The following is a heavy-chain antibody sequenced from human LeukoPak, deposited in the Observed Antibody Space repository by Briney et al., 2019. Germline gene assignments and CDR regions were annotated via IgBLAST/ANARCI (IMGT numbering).Heavy chain of an antibody. Sequence: GGSLRLSCAVSGFTFSTYSMNWVRQAPGKGLEWVSGISGSGGRTYNADSVKGHFTISRDNSKKTLYLQMNSLRAEDTAVYYCAKDVGYNSGWFGFDYWGQGTLVTVSS. CDR3: AKDVGYNSGWFGFDY. V-gene: IGHV3-23*01. J-gene: IGHJ4*02. CDR1: GFTFSTYS. D-gene: IGHD6-19*01. CDR2: ISGSGGRT.